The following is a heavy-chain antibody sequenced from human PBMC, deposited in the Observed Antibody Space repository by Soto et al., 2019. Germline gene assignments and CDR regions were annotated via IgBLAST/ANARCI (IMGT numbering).Heavy chain of an antibody. D-gene: IGHD3-10*01. CDR3: ARDLQLVGELSSPGLSEGYGMDV. J-gene: IGHJ6*02. V-gene: IGHV3-48*02. Sequence: PGGSLRLSCAASGFTFSSYSMNWVRQAPGKGLEWVSYISSSSSTIYYADSVKGRFTISRDNAKNSLYLQMNSLRDEDTAVYYCARDLQLVGELSSPGLSEGYGMDVWGQGTTVTVSS. CDR1: GFTFSSYS. CDR2: ISSSSSTI.